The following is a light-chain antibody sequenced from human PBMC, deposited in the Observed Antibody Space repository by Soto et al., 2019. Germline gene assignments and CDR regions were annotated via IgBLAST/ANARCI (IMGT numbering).Light chain of an antibody. CDR1: QSISSW. CDR2: DAS. Sequence: DIQMTQSPSTLSASVGDRVTITCRASQSISSWLAWYQQKPGKAPKLLIYDASSLESGVPSRFSGSGSGTEVTLTISSLQPDDFATYYCQQYNSYSPMPFGQGTKVEIK. J-gene: IGKJ1*01. V-gene: IGKV1-5*01. CDR3: QQYNSYSPMP.